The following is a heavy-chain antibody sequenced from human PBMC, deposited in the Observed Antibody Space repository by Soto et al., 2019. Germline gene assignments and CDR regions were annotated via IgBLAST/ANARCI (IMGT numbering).Heavy chain of an antibody. CDR2: IRSKAYGGTT. J-gene: IGHJ5*02. CDR3: TRDWRNKKDTAMVTFYSWFDP. D-gene: IGHD5-18*01. CDR1: GFTFGDYA. Sequence: HPGGSLRLSCTASGFTFGDYAMSWFRQAPGKGLEWVGFIRSKAYGGTTEYAASVKGRFTISRDDSKSIAYLQMNSLKTEDTAVYYCTRDWRNKKDTAMVTFYSWFDPWGQGT. V-gene: IGHV3-49*03.